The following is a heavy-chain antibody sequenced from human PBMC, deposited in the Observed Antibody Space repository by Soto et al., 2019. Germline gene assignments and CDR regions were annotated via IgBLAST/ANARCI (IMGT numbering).Heavy chain of an antibody. J-gene: IGHJ6*02. D-gene: IGHD2-2*01. V-gene: IGHV4-34*01. CDR2: INHSGST. CDR1: GGSFSGYY. Sequence: QVQLQQWGAGLLKPSETLSLTCAVYGGSFSGYYWSWIRQPPGKGREWIGEINHSGSTNYNPSLKSRVTISVDTSKNQFSLKLSSVTAADTAVYYCARLVVVPAALFYYYGMDVWGQGTTVTVSS. CDR3: ARLVVVPAALFYYYGMDV.